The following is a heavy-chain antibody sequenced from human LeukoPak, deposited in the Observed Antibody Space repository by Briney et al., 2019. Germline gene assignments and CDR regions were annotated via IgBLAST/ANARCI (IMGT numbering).Heavy chain of an antibody. J-gene: IGHJ4*02. CDR3: AHDSSGYYYFVY. CDR1: GGSFSGYY. D-gene: IGHD3-22*01. CDR2: INHSGST. Sequence: SETLSLTCAVYGGSFSGYYWSWIRQPPGKGLEWIGEINHSGSTNYNPSLKSRVTISVDTSKNQFSLKLSSVTAADTAVYYCAHDSSGYYYFVYWGQGTLVTVSS. V-gene: IGHV4-34*01.